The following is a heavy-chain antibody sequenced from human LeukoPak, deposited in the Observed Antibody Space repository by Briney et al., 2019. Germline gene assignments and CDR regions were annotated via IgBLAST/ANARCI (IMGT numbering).Heavy chain of an antibody. D-gene: IGHD3/OR15-3a*01. V-gene: IGHV3-48*01. Sequence: GGSLRLSCTASGFTFSDYSMNWVRQAPGKGLEWISYISSGGSTIYYADSVKGRFTISRDNAKKSLYLDMSSLRAEDTAVYYCARDDLGTSYFYYGMDVWGQGTTVTVSS. J-gene: IGHJ6*02. CDR2: ISSGGSTI. CDR1: GFTFSDYS. CDR3: ARDDLGTSYFYYGMDV.